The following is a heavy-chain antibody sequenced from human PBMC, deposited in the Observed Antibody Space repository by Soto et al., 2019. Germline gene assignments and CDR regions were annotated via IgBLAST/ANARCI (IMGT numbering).Heavy chain of an antibody. V-gene: IGHV3-23*01. D-gene: IGHD3-10*01. CDR2: VTGGGHTT. CDR1: GFTFSRYA. CDR3: ASSSGDLDVYGMDI. J-gene: IGHJ6*02. Sequence: EAQLLESGGGVVQPGGSLRLSCAASGFTFSRYAMSWVRQAPGKGLEWVSTVTGGGHTTYNADSVNGRFTISRDNSKNTLYLQMNNLRAEDTAIYYCASSSGDLDVYGMDIWGPGTTVTVSS.